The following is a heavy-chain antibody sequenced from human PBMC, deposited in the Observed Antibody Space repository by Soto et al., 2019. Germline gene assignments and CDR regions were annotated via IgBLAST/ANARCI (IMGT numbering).Heavy chain of an antibody. CDR3: ASSGYSGYDSGY. D-gene: IGHD5-12*01. CDR2: IIPIFGTA. Sequence: SVKVSCKASGGTFSSYAISWVRQAPGQGLEWMGGIIPIFGTANYAQKFQGRVTITADESTSTAYMELSSLRSEDTAVYYCASSGYSGYDSGYWGQGTLVTVSS. CDR1: GGTFSSYA. V-gene: IGHV1-69*13. J-gene: IGHJ4*02.